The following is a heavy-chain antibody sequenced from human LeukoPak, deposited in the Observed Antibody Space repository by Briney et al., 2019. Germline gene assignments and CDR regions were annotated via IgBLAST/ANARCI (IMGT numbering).Heavy chain of an antibody. V-gene: IGHV3-33*01. Sequence: GRSLRLSCAASGFTFSSYGMHWVRQAPGKGLEWVAVIWYDGSNKYYADSVKGRFTISRDNSKNTLYLQMNSLRAEDTAVYYCARDSTPNYYDSSGLDYWGQGTLVTVSS. CDR1: GFTFSSYG. CDR2: IWYDGSNK. CDR3: ARDSTPNYYDSSGLDY. J-gene: IGHJ4*02. D-gene: IGHD3-22*01.